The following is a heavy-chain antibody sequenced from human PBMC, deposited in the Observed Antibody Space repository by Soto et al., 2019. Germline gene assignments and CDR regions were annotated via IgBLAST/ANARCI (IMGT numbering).Heavy chain of an antibody. CDR3: SRQNTLGAATDFDY. Sequence: QLQLVESGGGVVQPGRSLKLSCVASGLPFRNYAFHWVRQAPGKGLGWLAVMTDDRPEIYYADSVQGRFTISRDNSKNTLSLQMNILRSEDTVVYYCSRQNTLGAATDFDYWGQGTLVTVSS. V-gene: IGHV3-30-3*01. CDR1: GLPFRNYA. CDR2: MTDDRPEI. J-gene: IGHJ4*02. D-gene: IGHD1-26*01.